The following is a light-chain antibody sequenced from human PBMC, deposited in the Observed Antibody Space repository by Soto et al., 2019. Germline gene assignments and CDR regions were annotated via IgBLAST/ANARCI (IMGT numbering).Light chain of an antibody. Sequence: EIVLPQSPATLSLSPGERATLSCRASQSVSSYLALYQQKPGQAPRLLIYDASNRATGIPARFSGSGSGTNFTPTISSLEPEDFAVYYCQHRSNWPPYTFGQGTKLEIK. V-gene: IGKV3-11*01. CDR1: QSVSSY. CDR3: QHRSNWPPYT. J-gene: IGKJ2*01. CDR2: DAS.